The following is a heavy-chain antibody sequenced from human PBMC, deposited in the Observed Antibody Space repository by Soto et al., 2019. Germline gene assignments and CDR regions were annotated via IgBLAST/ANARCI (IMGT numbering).Heavy chain of an antibody. CDR3: ARPSSRIHCYCYMDV. CDR2: ISAYNGNT. J-gene: IGHJ6*03. CDR1: GYTFTSYG. Sequence: ASVKVSCKASGYTFTSYGISWVRQAPGQGLEWMGWISAYNGNTNYAQKLQGRVTMTTDTSTSTAYMELRSLRSGDTAVYYCARPSSRIHCYCYMDVWGKGTTVTLSS. V-gene: IGHV1-18*01. D-gene: IGHD3-3*02.